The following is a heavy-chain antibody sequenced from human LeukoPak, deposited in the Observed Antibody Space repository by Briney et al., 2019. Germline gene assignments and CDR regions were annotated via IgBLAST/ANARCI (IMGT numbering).Heavy chain of an antibody. CDR1: GGSISSYY. J-gene: IGHJ4*02. V-gene: IGHV4-4*07. CDR2: IYTSGST. D-gene: IGHD3-22*01. CDR3: AREAFYYYDSSGRGFDY. Sequence: SETLSLTCTVSGGSISSYYWSWIRQPAGKGLEWNGRIYTSGSTNYNPSLKSRVTMSVDTSKNQFSLKLSSVTAADTAVYYCAREAFYYYDSSGRGFDYWGQGTLVTVSS.